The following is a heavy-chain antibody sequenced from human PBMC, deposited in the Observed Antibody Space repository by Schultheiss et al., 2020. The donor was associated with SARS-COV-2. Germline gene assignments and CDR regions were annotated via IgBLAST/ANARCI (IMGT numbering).Heavy chain of an antibody. CDR2: IYTSGST. V-gene: IGHV4-61*02. CDR1: GGSISSGSYY. Sequence: SETLSLTCTVSGGSISSGSYYWSWIRQPAGKGLEWIGRIYTSGSTNYDPSLKSRVTISVDTSKNQFSLKLSSVIAADTAVYYCAREGYSYDPTLDYWGQGTLVTVSS. CDR3: AREGYSYDPTLDY. J-gene: IGHJ4*02. D-gene: IGHD5-18*01.